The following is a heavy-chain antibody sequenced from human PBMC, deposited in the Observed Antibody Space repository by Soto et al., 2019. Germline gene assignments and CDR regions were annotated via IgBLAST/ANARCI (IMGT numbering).Heavy chain of an antibody. CDR1: GFTFSSYA. D-gene: IGHD5-18*01. CDR2: ISGSGGST. V-gene: IGHV3-23*01. Sequence: GGSLRLSCAASGFTFSSYAMNWVRQAPGKGLEWVSAISGSGGSTYYADSVKGRFTISRDNSKNTLYLQMDSLRAEDTAVYFCAKDKDTALVIFDYWGLGTLVTVSS. CDR3: AKDKDTALVIFDY. J-gene: IGHJ4*02.